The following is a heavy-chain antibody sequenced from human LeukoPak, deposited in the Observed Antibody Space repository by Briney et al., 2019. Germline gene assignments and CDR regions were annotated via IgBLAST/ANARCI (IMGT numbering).Heavy chain of an antibody. CDR2: IYFSGNT. CDR3: LRANVDY. CDR1: GDSITNSY. Sequence: SETLSLTCTVSGDSITNSYWSWIWQPPGKGLERNAYIYFSGNTNYNSSLASRVTISVDTSKNQFSLKLTSVSAPDTALYYCLRANVDYWGQGTLVTVSS. J-gene: IGHJ4*02. V-gene: IGHV4-59*01.